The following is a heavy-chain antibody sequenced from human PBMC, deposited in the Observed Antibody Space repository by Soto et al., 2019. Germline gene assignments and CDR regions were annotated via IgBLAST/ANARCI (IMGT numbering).Heavy chain of an antibody. D-gene: IGHD2-21*02. CDR1: GFTFSSYG. V-gene: IGHV3-33*01. Sequence: SLRLSCAASGFTFSSYGMHWVRQAPGKGLEWVAVIWYDGSNKYYADSVKGRFTISRDNSKNTLYLQMNSLRAEDTAVHYCARDLCGGDCYSWAYYYGMDVWGQGTTVTVSS. J-gene: IGHJ6*02. CDR3: ARDLCGGDCYSWAYYYGMDV. CDR2: IWYDGSNK.